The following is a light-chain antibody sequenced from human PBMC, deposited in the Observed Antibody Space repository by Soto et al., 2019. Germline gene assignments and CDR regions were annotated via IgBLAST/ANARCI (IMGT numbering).Light chain of an antibody. CDR1: QSITTY. J-gene: IGKJ4*01. Sequence: DIQMTQSPSTLSASVGDRVTITCRASQSITTYLNWYQQKPGKAPNVLIYGASSLQSGVPSRFSGSGSGTDFTLTIRSLQPEDFATYYCQQSYTTPLTFGGGTKVDIK. V-gene: IGKV1-39*01. CDR3: QQSYTTPLT. CDR2: GAS.